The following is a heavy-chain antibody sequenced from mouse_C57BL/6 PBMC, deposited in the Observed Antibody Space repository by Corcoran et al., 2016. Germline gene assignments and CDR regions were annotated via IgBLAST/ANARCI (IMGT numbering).Heavy chain of an antibody. V-gene: IGHV1-26*01. D-gene: IGHD1-1*01. CDR3: ARIGILLRSPFDY. CDR2: INPNNGGT. CDR1: GYTFTDYY. Sequence: EVQLQQSGPELVKPGASVKISCKASGYTFTDYYMNWVKQSHGKSLEWIGDINPNNGGTSYNQKFKGKATLTVDKSSSTAYMELRSLTSEDSAVYYCARIGILLRSPFDYWGQGTTLTVSS. J-gene: IGHJ2*01.